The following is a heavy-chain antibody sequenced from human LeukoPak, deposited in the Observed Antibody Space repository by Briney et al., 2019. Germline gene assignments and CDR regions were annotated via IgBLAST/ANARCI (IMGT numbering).Heavy chain of an antibody. J-gene: IGHJ3*02. CDR1: GGTFSSYA. CDR2: IIPIFGTA. Sequence: SVKVPCKASGGTFSSYATSWVRQAPGQGLEWMGGIIPIFGTANYAQKFQGRVTITADESTSTAYMELSSLRSEDTAVYYCARDYGETGAFDIWGQGTMVTVSS. CDR3: ARDYGETGAFDI. V-gene: IGHV1-69*13. D-gene: IGHD4/OR15-4a*01.